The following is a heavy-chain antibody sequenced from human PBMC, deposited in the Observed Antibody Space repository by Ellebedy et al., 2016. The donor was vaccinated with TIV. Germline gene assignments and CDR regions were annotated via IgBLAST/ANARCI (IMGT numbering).Heavy chain of an antibody. CDR2: IKQDGSEK. CDR3: ARIYGGNTKNYFDY. V-gene: IGHV3-7*03. D-gene: IGHD4-23*01. Sequence: GESLKISXAASGFTFSSYWMSWVRQAPGKGLEWVANIKQDGSEKYYVDSVKGRFTISRDNAKNSLYLQMNSLRAEDTAVYYCARIYGGNTKNYFDYWGQGTLVTVSS. J-gene: IGHJ4*02. CDR1: GFTFSSYW.